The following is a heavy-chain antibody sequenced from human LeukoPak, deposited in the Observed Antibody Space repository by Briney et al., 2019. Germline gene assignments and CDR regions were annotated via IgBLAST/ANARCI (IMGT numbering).Heavy chain of an antibody. D-gene: IGHD3-10*01. V-gene: IGHV3-23*01. J-gene: IGHJ4*02. CDR1: GFTFSSYG. Sequence: GTLRLSCAASGFTFSSYGMSWVRQAPGKGLEWVSAISGSGGSTYYADSVKGRFTISRDNSKNTLYLQMNSLRAEDTAVYYCAKDQVKYYGSGSYWYYWGQGTLVTVSS. CDR2: ISGSGGST. CDR3: AKDQVKYYGSGSYWYY.